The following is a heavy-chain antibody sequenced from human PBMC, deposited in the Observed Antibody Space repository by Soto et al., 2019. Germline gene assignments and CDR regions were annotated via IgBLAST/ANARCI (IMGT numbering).Heavy chain of an antibody. J-gene: IGHJ4*02. V-gene: IGHV4-34*01. D-gene: IGHD2-21*02. Sequence: QVQLQQWGAGLLKPSETLSLTCAVYGGSVSCYYWSWIRQPPGKGLEWIGENNHSGSTNYNPSLKSRVTISVDTSKNQFSLKLSSVTAADTAVYYCTRGVASVVTSYFYYLGQGTLVTVSS. CDR2: NNHSGST. CDR3: TRGVASVVTSYFYY. CDR1: GGSVSCYY.